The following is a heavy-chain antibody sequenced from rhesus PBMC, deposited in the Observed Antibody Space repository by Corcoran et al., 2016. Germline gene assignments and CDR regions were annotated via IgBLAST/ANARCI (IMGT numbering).Heavy chain of an antibody. CDR3: ARVAQAYSSGWYGDY. CDR1: GFSFIDYY. J-gene: IGHJ4*01. CDR2: ISETGGST. V-gene: IGHV3S18*01. Sequence: EVQLVESGGGLAKPGGSLRLSCAASGFSFIDYYMYWVRQAPGQGLEWVAGISETGGSTYYADSVKGRFTISRENAKNTLYLQMDSLRAEDTAVYYCARVAQAYSSGWYGDYWGQGVLVTVSS. D-gene: IGHD6-31*01.